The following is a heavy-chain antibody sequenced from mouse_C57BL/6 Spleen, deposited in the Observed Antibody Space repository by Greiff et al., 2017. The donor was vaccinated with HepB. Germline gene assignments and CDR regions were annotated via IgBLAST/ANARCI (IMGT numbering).Heavy chain of an antibody. CDR3: ARPRANWDVYWYFDV. J-gene: IGHJ1*03. V-gene: IGHV5-17*01. CDR1: GFTFSDYG. CDR2: ISSGSSTI. D-gene: IGHD4-1*01. Sequence: EVQGVESGGGLVKPGGSLKLSCAASGFTFSDYGMHWVRQAPEKGLEWVAYISSGSSTIYYADTVKGRFTISRDNDKNTLFLQMTSLRSEDTAMYYCARPRANWDVYWYFDVWGTGTTVTVSS.